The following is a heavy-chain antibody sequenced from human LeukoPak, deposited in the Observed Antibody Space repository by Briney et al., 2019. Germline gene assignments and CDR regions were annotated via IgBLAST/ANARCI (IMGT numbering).Heavy chain of an antibody. CDR3: ARAPADLDYYDSSGYLGY. CDR1: GDSISNSHW. Sequence: PSETLSLTCAVSGDSISNSHWWSWVRQAPGKGLEWVSVIYSGGSTYYADSVKGRFTISRDNSKNTLYLQMNSLRAEDTAVYYCARAPADLDYYDSSGYLGYWGQGTLVTVSS. J-gene: IGHJ4*02. CDR2: IYSGGST. D-gene: IGHD3-22*01. V-gene: IGHV3-66*01.